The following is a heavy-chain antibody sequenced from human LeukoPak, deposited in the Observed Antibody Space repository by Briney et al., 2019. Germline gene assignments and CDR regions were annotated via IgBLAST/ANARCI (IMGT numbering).Heavy chain of an antibody. V-gene: IGHV1-8*01. CDR1: GYTFTSYD. J-gene: IGHJ6*02. CDR3: ARGGYSSSWIAYYYYYGMDV. CDR2: MNPNSGNT. D-gene: IGHD6-13*01. Sequence: ASVKVSCKASGYTFTSYDINWVRQATGQGLEWMGWMNPNSGNTGYAQKFQGRVTMTRNTSISTAYMELSSLRSEDTAVYYCARGGYSSSWIAYYYYYGMDVRGQGTTVTVSS.